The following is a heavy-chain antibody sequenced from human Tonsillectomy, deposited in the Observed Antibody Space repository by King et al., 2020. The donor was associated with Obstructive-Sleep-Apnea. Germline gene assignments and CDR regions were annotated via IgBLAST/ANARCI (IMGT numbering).Heavy chain of an antibody. J-gene: IGHJ5*02. CDR2: FSAYNGNT. V-gene: IGHV1-18*01. Sequence: QLVQSGAEVKKPGASVKVSCKASGYTFTSYGSSWVRQAPGHGREWLGWFSAYNGNTNYAQKLQGRITMTTDTSTRTAYMELRSLRSDDTAVYYCARYCIGGSCYGYNWFDPWGQGTLVTVSS. CDR3: ARYCIGGSCYGYNWFDP. D-gene: IGHD2-15*01. CDR1: GYTFTSYG.